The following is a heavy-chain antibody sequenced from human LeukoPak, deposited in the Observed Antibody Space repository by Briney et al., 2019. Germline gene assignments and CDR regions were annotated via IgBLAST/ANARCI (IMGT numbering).Heavy chain of an antibody. CDR3: ARGRVTRSGYDFWSGYYSACAFDI. D-gene: IGHD3-3*01. J-gene: IGHJ3*02. CDR2: INHSGST. V-gene: IGHV4-34*01. Sequence: KPSETLSLTCAVYGGSFSGFYWSWIRQPPGKGLEWIGEINHSGSTNYNPSLKSRVTISVDTSKNQFSLKLSSVTAADTAVYYCARGRVTRSGYDFWSGYYSACAFDIWGQGTMVTVSS. CDR1: GGSFSGFY.